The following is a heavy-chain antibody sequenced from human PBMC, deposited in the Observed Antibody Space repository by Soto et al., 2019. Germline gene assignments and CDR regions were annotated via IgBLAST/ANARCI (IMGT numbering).Heavy chain of an antibody. D-gene: IGHD3-22*01. CDR1: GGLFSSYA. CDR3: ARGGSGYVWFNED. V-gene: IGHV1-69*13. CDR2: IIPVFGTT. Sequence: SGKACCKDAGGLFSSYAIRSARQAPGQGLEWMGGIIPVFGTTYYAQNFQDRVTISADESTNTAYRELNSLKSEDTAMYYCARGGSGYVWFNEDLGHGTLVTGSS. J-gene: IGHJ1*01.